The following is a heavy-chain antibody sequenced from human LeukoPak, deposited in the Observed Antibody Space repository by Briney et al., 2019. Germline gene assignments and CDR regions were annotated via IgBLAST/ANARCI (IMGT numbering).Heavy chain of an antibody. J-gene: IGHJ4*02. CDR2: INPNSGGT. D-gene: IGHD3-3*01. V-gene: IGHV1-2*02. Sequence: ASVKVSCKASGYTFIGYYMRWVRQAPGQGLEWMGWINPNSGGTNYAQKFQGRVTMTRDTSISTAYMELSRLRSDDTAVYYCARADITIIKYYFDYWGQGTLVTVSS. CDR3: ARADITIIKYYFDY. CDR1: GYTFIGYY.